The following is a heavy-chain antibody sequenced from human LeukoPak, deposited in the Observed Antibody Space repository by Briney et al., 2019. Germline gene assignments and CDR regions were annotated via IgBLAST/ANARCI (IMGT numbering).Heavy chain of an antibody. J-gene: IGHJ3*02. CDR2: INSEGTTT. CDR1: GYTFRSYW. D-gene: IGHD3-9*01. Sequence: PGGALRLSCAAPGYTFRSYWMHWVRQAPGKGLVWVSRINSEGTTTNYADSVKGRSSISRLNAKEPRSHQMNSLRVGDMAVYYCAREDDDIDIWGQRTLVTVSS. CDR3: AREDDDIDI. V-gene: IGHV3-74*01.